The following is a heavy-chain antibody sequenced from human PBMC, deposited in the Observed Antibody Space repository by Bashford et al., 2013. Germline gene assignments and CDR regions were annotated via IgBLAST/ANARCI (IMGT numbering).Heavy chain of an antibody. Sequence: SETLSLTCTVSGGSVSSGSYYWSWIRQPPGKGLEWIGYIYYSGSTKYSPSLKSRVTISLDTSKNQFSLELSSVTAADTAVYYCARGPYYDNLTGRRQFPHFDYWGQGTLVTVSS. CDR3: ARGPYYDNLTGRRQFPHFDY. CDR2: IYYSGST. CDR1: GGSVSSGSYY. D-gene: IGHD3-9*01. J-gene: IGHJ4*02. V-gene: IGHV4-61*01.